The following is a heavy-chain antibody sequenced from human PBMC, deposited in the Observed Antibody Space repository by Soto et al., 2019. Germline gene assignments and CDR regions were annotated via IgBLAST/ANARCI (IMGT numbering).Heavy chain of an antibody. CDR1: GFTFSNYA. J-gene: IGHJ4*02. V-gene: IGHV3-23*01. CDR3: VTEWVITSGGLIVMLSTSDN. Sequence: GGSLRLSCAASGFTFSNYAVTWVRQAPGKGLEWVSTISGSGGSTYYADSVKGRFTISRDNSKNTLYLQMNSLRAEDTAVYYCVTEWVITSGGLIVMLSTSDNWGQGTLVTVSS. D-gene: IGHD3-16*02. CDR2: ISGSGGST.